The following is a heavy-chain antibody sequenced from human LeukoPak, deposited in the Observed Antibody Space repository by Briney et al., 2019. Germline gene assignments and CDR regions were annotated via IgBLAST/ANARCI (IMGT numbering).Heavy chain of an antibody. CDR3: ARGSSGWYLRAFDI. CDR1: GGSISSGGYY. Sequence: SETLSLTCTVSGGSISSGGYYWSWIRQHPGKGLEWIGYIYYSGSTYYNPSLKSRVTISVDTSKNQFSLKLSSVTAADTAVYYCARGSSGWYLRAFDIWGQGTMVTVSS. J-gene: IGHJ3*02. D-gene: IGHD6-19*01. CDR2: IYYSGST. V-gene: IGHV4-31*03.